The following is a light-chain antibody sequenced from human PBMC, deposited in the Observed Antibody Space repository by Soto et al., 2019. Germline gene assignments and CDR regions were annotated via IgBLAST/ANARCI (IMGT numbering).Light chain of an antibody. CDR2: DAS. CDR3: QQRSNWPPIT. Sequence: EIVMTQSPATLSVSPGERATLSCRASQYITIYLAWYQQKPGQAPRLLIYDASNRATGIPARFSGSGSGTDFTLTISSLEPEDFAVYYCQQRSNWPPITFGQGTRLEIK. V-gene: IGKV3-11*01. CDR1: QYITIY. J-gene: IGKJ5*01.